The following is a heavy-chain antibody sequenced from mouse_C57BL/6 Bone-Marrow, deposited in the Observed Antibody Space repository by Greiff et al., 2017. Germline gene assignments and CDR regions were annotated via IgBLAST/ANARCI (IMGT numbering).Heavy chain of an antibody. Sequence: VQLKQSGAELVKPGASVKISCKASGYSFTGYYMNWVKQSPEKSLEWIGEINTSTGGPTYNQKFKAKATLTVDKSSSTAYRQRKSLSAEDSAVYYCARHDYNAMDYWGQGTSVTVSS. CDR3: ARHDYNAMDY. CDR2: INTSTGGP. CDR1: GYSFTGYY. V-gene: IGHV1-42*01. J-gene: IGHJ4*01.